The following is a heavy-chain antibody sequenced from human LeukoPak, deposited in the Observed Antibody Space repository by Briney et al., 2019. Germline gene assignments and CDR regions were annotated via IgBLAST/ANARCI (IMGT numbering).Heavy chain of an antibody. CDR1: ADSVTANSST. CDR3: ARGVRWSFDY. J-gene: IGHJ4*02. Sequence: SQTLSLTFAISADSVTANSSTWNWIRQSPSRGLEWLGRTYYRSKWYNDYAMSVKSRITINPDTSKNQFSLQLNSVTPEDTAVYFCARGVRWSFDYWGQGTLVTVSS. V-gene: IGHV6-1*01. D-gene: IGHD2-15*01. CDR2: TYYRSKWYN.